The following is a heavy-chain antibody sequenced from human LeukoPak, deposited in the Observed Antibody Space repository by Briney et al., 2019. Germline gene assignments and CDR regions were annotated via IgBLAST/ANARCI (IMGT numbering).Heavy chain of an antibody. CDR3: AKDIAYSPLQGRGCXS. CDR2: IRWNSNSI. V-gene: IGHV3-9*03. Sequence: GRSLRLSCTASGFTFDDYAMHWVRQPPGKGLEWVSGIRWNSNSIVYADSVKGRFTISRDNAKNSLYLQMNSLGSEDMAFYYCAKDIAYSPLQGRGCXSWGQGTXVT. J-gene: IGHJ4*02. D-gene: IGHD1-26*01. CDR1: GFTFDDYA.